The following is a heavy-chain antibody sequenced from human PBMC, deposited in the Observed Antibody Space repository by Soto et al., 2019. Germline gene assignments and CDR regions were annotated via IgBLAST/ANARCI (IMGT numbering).Heavy chain of an antibody. V-gene: IGHV1-8*01. Sequence: QVQLVQSGAEVKKPGASVKVSCKASGYTFTSYDINWVRQATGQGLEWMGWMNPNSGNTGSAQKFQGRVTMTRNTSISTAYMELSSLRSEATAVYYCARERTGTTSMDDWVHGTTVTVSS. CDR2: MNPNSGNT. CDR3: ARERTGTTSMDD. J-gene: IGHJ6*02. CDR1: GYTFTSYD. D-gene: IGHD1-1*01.